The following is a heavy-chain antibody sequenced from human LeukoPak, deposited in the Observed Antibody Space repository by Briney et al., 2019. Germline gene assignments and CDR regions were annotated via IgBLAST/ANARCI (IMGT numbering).Heavy chain of an antibody. CDR1: GFTFDDYA. J-gene: IGHJ3*02. CDR2: ISWNSGSI. D-gene: IGHD1-26*01. CDR3: AKDILIVGATMQGAFDI. V-gene: IGHV3-9*01. Sequence: PGGSLRLSCAASGFTFDDYAMHWVRQAPGKGLEWVSGISWNSGSIGYADSVKGRFTISRDNAKNSLYLQMNSLRAEDTALYYCAKDILIVGATMQGAFDIWGQGTMVTVSS.